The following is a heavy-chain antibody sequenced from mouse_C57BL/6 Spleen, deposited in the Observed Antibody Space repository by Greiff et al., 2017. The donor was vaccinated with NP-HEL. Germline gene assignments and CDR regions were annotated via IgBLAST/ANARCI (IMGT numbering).Heavy chain of an antibody. CDR3: ARGHYDKDY. V-gene: IGHV1-54*01. Sequence: QVQLQQSGAELVRPGTSVKVSCKASGYAFTNYLIEWVKQRPGQGLEWIGVINPGSGGTTYNEKFKGKATLTADKSSSTAYMQLSSLTSEDSAVYFCARGHYDKDYWGQGTTLTVSS. J-gene: IGHJ2*01. CDR1: GYAFTNYL. CDR2: INPGSGGT. D-gene: IGHD2-4*01.